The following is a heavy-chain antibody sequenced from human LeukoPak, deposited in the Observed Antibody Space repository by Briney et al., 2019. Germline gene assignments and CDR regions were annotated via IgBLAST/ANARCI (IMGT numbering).Heavy chain of an antibody. CDR3: ARVGRRAVAAMGGYYYYYMDV. D-gene: IGHD6-19*01. J-gene: IGHJ6*03. Sequence: GGSLRLSCAASGFTFSSFSMDWVSQAPGKGLEWVSSISSSSSYIYYADSVKGRFTISRDNAKNSLYLQMNSLRAEDTAVYYCARVGRRAVAAMGGYYYYYMDVWGKGTTVTVSS. V-gene: IGHV3-21*01. CDR2: ISSSSSYI. CDR1: GFTFSSFS.